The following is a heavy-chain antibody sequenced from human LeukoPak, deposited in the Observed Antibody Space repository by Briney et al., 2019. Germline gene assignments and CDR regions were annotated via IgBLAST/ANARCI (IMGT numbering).Heavy chain of an antibody. CDR3: ARLVGTTLWGYAMDV. CDR1: GGSFSGYY. Sequence: SETLSLTCAVYGGSFSGYYWSWIRQPPGKGLEWIGEINHSGSTNYNPSLTSRVTISVDTSKNQFSLKLSSVTAADTAVYYCARLVGTTLWGYAMDVWGKGTTVVVSS. D-gene: IGHD1-1*01. CDR2: INHSGST. J-gene: IGHJ6*04. V-gene: IGHV4-34*01.